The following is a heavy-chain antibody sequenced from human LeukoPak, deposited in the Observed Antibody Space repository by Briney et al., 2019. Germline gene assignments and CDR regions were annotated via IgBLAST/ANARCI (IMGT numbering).Heavy chain of an antibody. CDR1: GFTFSSYW. J-gene: IGHJ4*02. CDR3: ARSRKKWELLDFDY. V-gene: IGHV3-7*01. D-gene: IGHD1-26*01. Sequence: PGGSLRLSCAASGFTFSSYWMSWVRQAPGKGLEWVANIKQDGSEKYYVDSVKGRFTISRDNAKNSLYLQMNSLRAEGTAVYYCARSRKKWELLDFDYWGQGTQVTVSS. CDR2: IKQDGSEK.